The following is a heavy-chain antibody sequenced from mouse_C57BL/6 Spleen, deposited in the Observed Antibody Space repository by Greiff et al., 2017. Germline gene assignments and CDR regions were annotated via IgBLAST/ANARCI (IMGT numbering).Heavy chain of an antibody. V-gene: IGHV1-81*01. CDR1: GYTFTSYG. Sequence: QVQLQQSGAELARPGASVKLSCKASGYTFTSYGISWVKQRTGQGLEWIGEIYPRSGNTYYNEKFKGKATLTAEKSSCTAYMGLRSLTSEDSAVYFWAGGGLYDYDNAMDYWGQGTSVTVSS. CDR3: AGGGLYDYDNAMDY. CDR2: IYPRSGNT. D-gene: IGHD2-4*01. J-gene: IGHJ4*01.